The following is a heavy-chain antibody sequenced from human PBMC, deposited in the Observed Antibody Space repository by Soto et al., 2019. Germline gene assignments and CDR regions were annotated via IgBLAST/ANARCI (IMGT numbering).Heavy chain of an antibody. CDR1: GGTFSSYA. V-gene: IGHV1-69*01. J-gene: IGHJ4*02. D-gene: IGHD3-22*01. Sequence: QVQLVQSGAEVKKPGSSVTVSCKASGGTFSSYAISWVRQAPGQGLEWMGGIIPIFGTANYAQKFQGRVTITADESTSTAYMELSSLRSEDTAVYYCARDWVQYYYDSSGYYFGYWGQGTLVTVSS. CDR3: ARDWVQYYYDSSGYYFGY. CDR2: IIPIFGTA.